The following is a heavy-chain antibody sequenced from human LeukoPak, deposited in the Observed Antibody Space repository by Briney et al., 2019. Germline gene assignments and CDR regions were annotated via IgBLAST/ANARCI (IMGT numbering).Heavy chain of an antibody. V-gene: IGHV1-58*02. D-gene: IGHD6-19*01. J-gene: IGHJ4*02. CDR1: GFTFTSSA. CDR3: AADQGSGWYV. Sequence: SVKVSCKASGFTFTSSAMQWARQARGQRLEWIGWIVVGSGNTNYAQQFQERVTITRDMSTSTAYMELSSLRSEDTAVYYCAADQGSGWYVWGQGTLVTVSS. CDR2: IVVGSGNT.